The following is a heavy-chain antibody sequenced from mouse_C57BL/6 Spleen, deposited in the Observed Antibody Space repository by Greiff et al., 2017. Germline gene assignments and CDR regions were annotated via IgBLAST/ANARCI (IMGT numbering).Heavy chain of an antibody. CDR1: GYTFTSYW. Sequence: QVQLQQPGAELVRPGSSVKLSCKASGYTFTSYWMHWVKQRPIQGLEWIGNIDPSDSETNYNQKFKDKATLTVDKSSSTAYMQLSSLTSEDSAVYYCARKSTVVATRNYYFDYWGQGTTLTVSS. J-gene: IGHJ2*01. V-gene: IGHV1-52*01. CDR2: IDPSDSET. D-gene: IGHD1-1*01. CDR3: ARKSTVVATRNYYFDY.